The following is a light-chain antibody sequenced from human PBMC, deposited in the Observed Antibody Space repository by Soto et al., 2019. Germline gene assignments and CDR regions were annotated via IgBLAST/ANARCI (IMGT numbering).Light chain of an antibody. V-gene: IGLV1-51*01. J-gene: IGLJ2*01. CDR2: DTN. Sequence: QSELTQPPSVSAAPGQQVTISCSGETSNIGNNYVSWYQQLPGTAPKLLIYDTNNRPSGIPDRFSGSKSGTSATLGITGLQTGDEAVYYCGAWDSSLSGVLFGGGTKVTVL. CDR3: GAWDSSLSGVL. CDR1: TSNIGNNY.